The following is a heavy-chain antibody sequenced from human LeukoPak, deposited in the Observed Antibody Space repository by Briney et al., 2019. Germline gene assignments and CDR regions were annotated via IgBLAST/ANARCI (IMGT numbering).Heavy chain of an antibody. CDR1: GGSISSYY. Sequence: PSETLSLTCTVSGGSISSYYWSWIRQPPGKGLEWIGYIYYSGSTNYNPSLKSRVTISVDTSKNQFSLKLSSVTAADTAVYYCARAVGYGYESHYMDVWGKGTTVTVSS. D-gene: IGHD5-18*01. J-gene: IGHJ6*03. CDR2: IYYSGST. CDR3: ARAVGYGYESHYMDV. V-gene: IGHV4-59*01.